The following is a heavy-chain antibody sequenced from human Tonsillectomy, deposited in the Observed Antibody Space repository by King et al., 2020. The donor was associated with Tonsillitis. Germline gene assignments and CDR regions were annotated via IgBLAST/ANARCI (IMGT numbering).Heavy chain of an antibody. CDR3: ASQSGSLDY. Sequence: VQLVESGGGLVQPGGSLRLSCAASGFTFCSYAMSWVRQAPGKGLEWVSTITGSGGSTYYADSVKGRFTISRDNSKSTLYLQMNSLRAEDTAVYSCASQSGSLDYWGQGTLVTVSS. J-gene: IGHJ4*02. D-gene: IGHD5-12*01. CDR1: GFTFCSYA. V-gene: IGHV3-23*04. CDR2: ITGSGGST.